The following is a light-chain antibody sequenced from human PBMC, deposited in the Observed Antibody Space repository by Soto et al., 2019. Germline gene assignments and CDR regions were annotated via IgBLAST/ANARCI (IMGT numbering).Light chain of an antibody. CDR2: EVT. CDR3: SSYRSSSTYV. CDR1: SSDVGSYNY. Sequence: QSALTQPASVSWSPGQSITISCTGTSSDVGSYNYVSWHQQHPGQAPKLMIYEVTNRASGVPDRFSASKSGNTASLTISGLQAGDEADYYCSSYRSSSTYVFGTGTKVTVL. J-gene: IGLJ1*01. V-gene: IGLV2-14*01.